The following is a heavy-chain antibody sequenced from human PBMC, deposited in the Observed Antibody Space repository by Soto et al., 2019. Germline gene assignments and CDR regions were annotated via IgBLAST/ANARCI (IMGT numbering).Heavy chain of an antibody. CDR1: GFTFSSYA. J-gene: IGHJ6*02. CDR2: ISGSGGST. D-gene: IGHD2-2*01. CDR3: APQGYCSSTSCPDYYYGMDV. Sequence: GGSLRLSCAASGFTFSSYAMSWVRQAPGKGLEWVSAISGSGGSTYYADSVKGRFTISRDNSKNTLYLQMNSLRAEDTAVYYCAPQGYCSSTSCPDYYYGMDVWGQGTTVTVSS. V-gene: IGHV3-23*01.